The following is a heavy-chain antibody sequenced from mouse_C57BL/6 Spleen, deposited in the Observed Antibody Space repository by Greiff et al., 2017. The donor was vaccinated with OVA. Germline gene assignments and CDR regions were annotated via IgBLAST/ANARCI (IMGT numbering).Heavy chain of an antibody. V-gene: IGHV1-15*01. CDR2: IDPETGGT. CDR3: TRYGRYDGYLLDD. Sequence: QVQLQQSGAELVRPGASVTLSCKASGYTFTDYEMHWVKQTPVHGLEWIGAIDPETGGTAYNQKFKGKAILTADKSSSTAYMELLSLTSADSAVYYCTRYGRYDGYLLDDWGQGTTLTVSS. CDR1: GYTFTDYE. J-gene: IGHJ2*01. D-gene: IGHD2-3*01.